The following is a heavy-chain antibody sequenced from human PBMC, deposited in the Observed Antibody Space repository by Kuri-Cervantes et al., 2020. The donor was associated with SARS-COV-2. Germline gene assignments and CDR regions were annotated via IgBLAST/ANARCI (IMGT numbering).Heavy chain of an antibody. J-gene: IGHJ5*02. CDR2: ISAYNGNT. CDR1: GYSFTSYG. V-gene: IGHV1-18*01. Sequence: ASVKVSCKGSGYSFTSYGISWVRQAPGQGLEWMGWISAYNGNTNYAQKFQGRVTMTEDTSTDTAYMELSSLRSEDTAVYYCATAPAVVAANWFDPWGQGTLVTVSS. D-gene: IGHD2-15*01. CDR3: ATAPAVVAANWFDP.